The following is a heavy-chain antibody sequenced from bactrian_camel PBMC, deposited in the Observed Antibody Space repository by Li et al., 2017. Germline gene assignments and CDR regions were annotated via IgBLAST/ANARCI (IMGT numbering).Heavy chain of an antibody. Sequence: HVQLVESGGGSVQAGGSLRLSCGAAGHPYCMGWFRQAPGKEREGVAVIDSDGSTSYAGSVKGRFTISKDNAKQILDLQMNSLKPEDTATYYCAAAWRRCGLSTATVYAWGQGTQVTVS. D-gene: IGHD4*01. V-gene: IGHV3S55*01. J-gene: IGHJ6*01. CDR2: IDSDGST. CDR1: GHPYC. CDR3: AAAWRRCGLSTATVYA.